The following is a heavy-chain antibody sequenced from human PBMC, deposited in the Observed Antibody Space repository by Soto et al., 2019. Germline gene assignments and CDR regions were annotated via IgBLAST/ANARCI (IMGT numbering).Heavy chain of an antibody. CDR2: ISPMFGAA. Sequence: QVQLVQSGAEMKKPGSSVKVSCQSSGGTFNTYAMNWVRQAPGQGPERMGDISPMFGAANYAPKFQGRVTITADESTSTSYMQLRSLTSEDTALYFCAREVQVHTPAFVYWGQGTLVTVSS. D-gene: IGHD3-10*01. CDR1: GGTFNTYA. V-gene: IGHV1-69*19. J-gene: IGHJ4*02. CDR3: AREVQVHTPAFVY.